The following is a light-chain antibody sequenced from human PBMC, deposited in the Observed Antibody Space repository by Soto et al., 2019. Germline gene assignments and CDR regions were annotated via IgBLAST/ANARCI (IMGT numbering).Light chain of an antibody. Sequence: DLQMTQSPSSLSASVGDRVTITCRASESISGFLNWYQQKPGKAPKLLIYAASNLHYGVPSRFSGTGSGTDFTLTISCLQPEDFATYYCQQSSSIPPTFGQGTKVEVK. CDR1: ESISGF. J-gene: IGKJ1*01. V-gene: IGKV1-39*01. CDR3: QQSSSIPPT. CDR2: AAS.